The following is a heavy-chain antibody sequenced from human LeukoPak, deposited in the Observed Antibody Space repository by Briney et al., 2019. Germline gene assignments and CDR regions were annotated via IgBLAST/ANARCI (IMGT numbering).Heavy chain of an antibody. V-gene: IGHV4-30-2*01. Sequence: PSKTLSLTCAVSGGSISSGGYSWSWIRQPPGKGLEWIGYIYHSGSTYYNPSLKSRVTISVDRSKNQFSLKLSSVTAADTAVYYCARAGYSYGLPLDYWGQGTLVTVSS. CDR2: IYHSGST. CDR3: ARAGYSYGLPLDY. D-gene: IGHD5-18*01. CDR1: GGSISSGGYS. J-gene: IGHJ4*02.